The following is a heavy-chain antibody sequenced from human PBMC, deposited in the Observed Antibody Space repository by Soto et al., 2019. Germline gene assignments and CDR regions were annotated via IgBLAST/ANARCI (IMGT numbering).Heavy chain of an antibody. J-gene: IGHJ4*02. CDR3: ARGRGRAVAGPLLGY. Sequence: GESLKISCKGSGYSFTSYWISWVRQMPGKGLEWMGRIDPSDSYTNYSPSFQGHVTISADKSISTAYLQWSSLKASDTAMYYCARGRGRAVAGPLLGYWGQGTLVTVSS. CDR2: IDPSDSYT. V-gene: IGHV5-10-1*01. D-gene: IGHD6-19*01. CDR1: GYSFTSYW.